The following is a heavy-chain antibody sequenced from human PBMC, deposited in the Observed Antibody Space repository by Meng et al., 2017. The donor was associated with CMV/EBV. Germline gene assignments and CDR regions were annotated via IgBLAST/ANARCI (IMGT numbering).Heavy chain of an antibody. V-gene: IGHV3-30*04. J-gene: IGHJ4*02. CDR1: FSYSCCA. CDR2: ISYDGSNK. D-gene: IGHD2-21*01. CDR3: ARDMGPYCGGDCYGPVY. Sequence: FSYSCCAMDWVREAPGKGLEWVAVISYDGSNKYYADSVKGRFTITRDNSKNTLYLQMNSLRAEDTAVYYCARDMGPYCGGDCYGPVYWGQGTLVTVSS.